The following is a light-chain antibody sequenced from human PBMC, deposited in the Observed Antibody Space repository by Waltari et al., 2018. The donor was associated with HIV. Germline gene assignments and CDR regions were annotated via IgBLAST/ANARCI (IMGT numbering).Light chain of an antibody. CDR1: TSDVGGYNY. CDR2: EVS. J-gene: IGLJ1*01. CDR3: SSFSSSSTPYV. V-gene: IGLV2-14*01. Sequence: QSGLTQPASVSGSPGQPLTISCTGTTSDVGGYNYVSWYQQHPGKAPKLIIYEVSNRPAWVSNRFSGSKSGNTASLTISGLQPEDETDYYCSSFSSSSTPYVFGTGTKVTVL.